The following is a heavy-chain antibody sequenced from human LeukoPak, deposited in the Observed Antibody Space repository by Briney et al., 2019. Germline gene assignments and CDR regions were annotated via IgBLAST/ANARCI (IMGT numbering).Heavy chain of an antibody. V-gene: IGHV4-39*07. CDR1: GGSIGTDSHY. J-gene: IGHJ3*02. CDR2: INFSGAT. Sequence: SSETLSLTCTVSGGSIGTDSHYWGWIRQTPGKGLEWIGLINFSGATYYNPSLESRVTISVDTSKSQFSLKLSSVTAADTAVYFCARGPYSYDSSGAFDIWGQGTMVTVSS. D-gene: IGHD3-22*01. CDR3: ARGPYSYDSSGAFDI.